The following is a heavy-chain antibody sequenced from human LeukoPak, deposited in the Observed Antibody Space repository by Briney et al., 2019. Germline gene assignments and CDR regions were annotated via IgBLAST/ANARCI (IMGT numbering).Heavy chain of an antibody. CDR1: GFTFSSYA. J-gene: IGHJ4*02. V-gene: IGHV3-30-3*01. CDR3: ARARFVTMIVAADY. CDR2: ISHDGSNK. Sequence: GGSLRLSCAASGFTFSSYAMHWVRQAPGNGLEWVAVISHDGSNKYYADSVKGRFTISRDNSKNTLYLQMNSLRAEDTAVYYCARARFVTMIVAADYWGQGTLVTVSS. D-gene: IGHD3-22*01.